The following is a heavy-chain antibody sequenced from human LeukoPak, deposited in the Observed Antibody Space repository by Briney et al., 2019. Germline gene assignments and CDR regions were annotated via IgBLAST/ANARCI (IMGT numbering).Heavy chain of an antibody. CDR1: GFTFSSYG. J-gene: IGHJ6*02. CDR3: ARGGRSLYDAMAV. Sequence: PERSLRLSCAASGFTFSSYGMHWVRQAPGKGLEWVAVIWYDGSNKYYADSVKGRFTISRDNSKNTLYLQMNSLRAEDTAVYYCARGGRSLYDAMAVWGQGTTVTVSS. CDR2: IWYDGSNK. D-gene: IGHD1-14*01. V-gene: IGHV3-33*01.